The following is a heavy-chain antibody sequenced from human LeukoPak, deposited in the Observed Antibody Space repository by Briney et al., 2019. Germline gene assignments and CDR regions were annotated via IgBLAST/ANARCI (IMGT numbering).Heavy chain of an antibody. CDR3: ARSPEGSGTDY. Sequence: SETLSLTCAVYGGSFSGYYRSWIRQPPGKGLEWIGEINHSGSTNYNPSLKSRVTISVDTSKNQFSLKLSSVTAADTAVYYCARSPEGSGTDYWGQGTLVTVSS. CDR1: GGSFSGYY. J-gene: IGHJ4*02. V-gene: IGHV4-34*01. CDR2: INHSGST. D-gene: IGHD3-10*01.